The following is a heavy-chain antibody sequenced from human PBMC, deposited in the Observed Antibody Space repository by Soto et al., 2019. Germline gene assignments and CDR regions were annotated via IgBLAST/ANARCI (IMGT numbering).Heavy chain of an antibody. Sequence: GSLRLSCAASGFTFSSYEMNWVRQAPGKGLEWVSYISSSGSTIYYADSVKGRFTISRDNAKNSLYLQMNSLRAEDTAVYYCASLHIVVVTATYDAFDIWGQGTMVTVSS. V-gene: IGHV3-48*03. D-gene: IGHD2-21*02. CDR3: ASLHIVVVTATYDAFDI. CDR1: GFTFSSYE. CDR2: ISSSGSTI. J-gene: IGHJ3*02.